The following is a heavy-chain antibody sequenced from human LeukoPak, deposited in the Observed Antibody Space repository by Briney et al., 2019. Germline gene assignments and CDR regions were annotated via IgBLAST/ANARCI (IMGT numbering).Heavy chain of an antibody. CDR1: GFIFGSSA. J-gene: IGHJ4*02. V-gene: IGHV3-23*01. Sequence: GGSLRLSCAASGFIFGSSAMSWLRQAPGKGLQWVSTITGRGDNTYYADPLKGRFSISRDNSKDTLYLLMNSLSADDTATYYCAKDHVGTITLRYFDSWGQGTLVTISS. D-gene: IGHD1-26*01. CDR3: AKDHVGTITLRYFDS. CDR2: ITGRGDNT.